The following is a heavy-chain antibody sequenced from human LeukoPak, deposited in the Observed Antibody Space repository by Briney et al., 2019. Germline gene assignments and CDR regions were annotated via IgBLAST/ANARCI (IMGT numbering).Heavy chain of an antibody. CDR3: ERGAPTVTTLIKYYYYGRDV. Sequence: PGGSLRLSCAASGFTFSSYWMHWVRQAPGKGLVWVSRINSDGSSTSYADSVKGRFTISRDNAKNTLYLQMNSLRAEDTAVYYCERGAPTVTTLIKYYYYGRDVGGKGTRVTVS. J-gene: IGHJ6*04. CDR2: INSDGSST. D-gene: IGHD4-11*01. CDR1: GFTFSSYW. V-gene: IGHV3-74*01.